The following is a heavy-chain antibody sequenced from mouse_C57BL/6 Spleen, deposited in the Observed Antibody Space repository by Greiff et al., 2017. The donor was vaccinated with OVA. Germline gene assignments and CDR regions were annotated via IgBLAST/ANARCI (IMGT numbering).Heavy chain of an antibody. D-gene: IGHD3-2*02. CDR1: GYTFTSYW. Sequence: VQLQQPGAELVRPGSSVKLSCKASGYTFTSYWMDWVKQRPGQGLEWIGNIYPSDSETHYNQKFKDKATLTVDKSSSTAYMQLSSLTSEDSAVYYCARDSSGYGAYWGQGTLVTVSA. J-gene: IGHJ3*01. CDR2: IYPSDSET. CDR3: ARDSSGYGAY. V-gene: IGHV1-61*01.